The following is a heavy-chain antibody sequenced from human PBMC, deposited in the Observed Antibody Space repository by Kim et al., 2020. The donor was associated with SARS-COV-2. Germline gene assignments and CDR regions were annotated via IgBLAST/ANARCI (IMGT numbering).Heavy chain of an antibody. CDR3: ARGQTSITIFGVVIEERNYFDY. V-gene: IGHV4-34*01. CDR2: INHSGST. D-gene: IGHD3-3*01. J-gene: IGHJ4*02. CDR1: GGSFSGYY. Sequence: SETLSLTCAVYGGSFSGYYWSWIRQPPGKGLEWIGEINHSGSTNYNPSLKSRVTISVDTSKNQFSLKLSSVTAADTAVYYCARGQTSITIFGVVIEERNYFDYWGQGTLVTVSS.